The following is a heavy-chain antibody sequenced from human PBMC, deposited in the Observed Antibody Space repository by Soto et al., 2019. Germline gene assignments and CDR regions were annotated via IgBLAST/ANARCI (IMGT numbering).Heavy chain of an antibody. CDR3: ARAVTTIYFDH. CDR2: INAGNGNT. Sequence: QVQLVQSGAEEKKPGASVKVSCKASGYTFTNYAIHWVRQAPGQRLEWMGWINAGNGNTKYSQKFQGRVTITRDTSASTASMELSSLRSEDTAVFYCARAVTTIYFDHWGQGTLVTVSS. CDR1: GYTFTNYA. J-gene: IGHJ4*02. V-gene: IGHV1-3*05. D-gene: IGHD4-17*01.